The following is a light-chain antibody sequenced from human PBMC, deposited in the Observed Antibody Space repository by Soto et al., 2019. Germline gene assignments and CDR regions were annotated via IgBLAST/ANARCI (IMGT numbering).Light chain of an antibody. Sequence: DIQMTQSPSSLSASVGDRVTITCRASQIISSYLNWYQQKPGKAPKLLIHAASSLPSGVPSRFSRSAAGTDFTLTICSLQPEDFATYYCQQSYSTLWTFGQGPKVEIK. V-gene: IGKV1-39*01. CDR3: QQSYSTLWT. CDR1: QIISSY. J-gene: IGKJ1*01. CDR2: AAS.